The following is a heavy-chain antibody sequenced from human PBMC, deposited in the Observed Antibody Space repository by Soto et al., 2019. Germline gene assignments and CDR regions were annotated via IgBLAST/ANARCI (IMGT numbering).Heavy chain of an antibody. CDR2: ISAYNGNT. Sequence: QIQLVQSGAEVKEPGASVKVSCKASGYTFVNYGMSWVRQAPGQGLEWMGWISAYNGNTDYAQRFQDRVTMTTDTSTSTAYMELRSLRSDDTAVYSCARDRSSSDHWGRGTLVTVSS. CDR3: ARDRSSSDH. J-gene: IGHJ4*02. CDR1: GYTFVNYG. D-gene: IGHD6-6*01. V-gene: IGHV1-18*01.